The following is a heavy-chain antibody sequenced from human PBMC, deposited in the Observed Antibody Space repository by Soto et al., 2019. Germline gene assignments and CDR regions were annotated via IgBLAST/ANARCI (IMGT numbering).Heavy chain of an antibody. D-gene: IGHD3-3*01. CDR3: AKDQYKDFWSGYQGADV. J-gene: IGHJ6*02. CDR2: ISGSGGST. CDR1: GFTFSSYA. V-gene: IGHV3-23*01. Sequence: GGSLRLSCAASGFTFSSYAMSWVRQAPGKGLEWVSAISGSGGSTYYADSGKGRFTISRENSKNTLYLQMNSLRAEDTAVYYCAKDQYKDFWSGYQGADVWGQGTTVTVSS.